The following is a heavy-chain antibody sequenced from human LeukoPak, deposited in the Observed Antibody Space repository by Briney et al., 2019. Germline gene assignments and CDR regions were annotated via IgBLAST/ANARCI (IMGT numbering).Heavy chain of an antibody. V-gene: IGHV3-21*06. J-gene: IGHJ4*02. CDR2: ISISDAYT. CDR1: GFTFSTYT. D-gene: IGHD2-2*01. CDR3: ARRYCSTTTCDAFDN. Sequence: GGSLRLSCAASGFTFSTYTMGWVRQAPGKGLEWVSSISISDAYTYYADSVKGRFTISRGNAKNSLYLQMNSLRAEDTAVYYCARRYCSTTTCDAFDNWGQGALVTVSS.